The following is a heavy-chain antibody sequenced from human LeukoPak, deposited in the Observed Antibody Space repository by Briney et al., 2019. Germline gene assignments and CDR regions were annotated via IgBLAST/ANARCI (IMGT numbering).Heavy chain of an antibody. J-gene: IGHJ4*02. CDR2: ISYDGSNK. D-gene: IGHD6-19*01. Sequence: PGGSLRLSCVASGFTFSSYAMHWVRQAPGKGLEWVAVISYDGSNKYYADSVKGRFTISRDNSKNTLYLQMNSLRAEDTAVYYCARYEGSGWFDYWGQGTLVTVSS. CDR1: GFTFSSYA. CDR3: ARYEGSGWFDY. V-gene: IGHV3-30*04.